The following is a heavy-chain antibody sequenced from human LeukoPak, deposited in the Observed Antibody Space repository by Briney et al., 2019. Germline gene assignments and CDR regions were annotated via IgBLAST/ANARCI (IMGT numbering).Heavy chain of an antibody. D-gene: IGHD4-11*01. Sequence: GGSLRLSCAASGFTFSSYWMSWVRQAPGKGLEWVANIKQDGSEGYYVDSVKGQFTISRDNAKNSLYLQMNSLRPEDTAVYYCARLGNYADFDYWGQGTLVTVSS. CDR2: IKQDGSEG. V-gene: IGHV3-7*01. J-gene: IGHJ4*02. CDR3: ARLGNYADFDY. CDR1: GFTFSSYW.